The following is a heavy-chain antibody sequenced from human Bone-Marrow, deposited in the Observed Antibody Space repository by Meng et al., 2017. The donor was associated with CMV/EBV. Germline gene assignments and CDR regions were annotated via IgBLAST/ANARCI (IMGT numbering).Heavy chain of an antibody. J-gene: IGHJ6*02. V-gene: IGHV4-34*01. Sequence: SETLSLTCAVYGGSFSGYYWSWIRQPPGKGLEWIGEINHSGSTNYNPSLKSRVTISVDTSKNQFSLKLSSVTAADTAVYYCARGWYYYGMDVWGQGTTVTVS. CDR3: ARGWYYYGMDV. CDR2: INHSGST. CDR1: GGSFSGYY.